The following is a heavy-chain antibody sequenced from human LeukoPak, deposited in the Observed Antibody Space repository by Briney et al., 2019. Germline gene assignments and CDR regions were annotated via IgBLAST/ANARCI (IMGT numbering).Heavy chain of an antibody. CDR1: GFTFSSYS. J-gene: IGHJ4*02. D-gene: IGHD3-10*01. V-gene: IGHV3-7*01. Sequence: PGGSLRLSCVVSGFTFSSYSMIWVRQAPGKGLQWVANMKKDGSETKYVESVKGRFTISRDNAKNSLYLQMNSLRAEDTAVYYCGRHRSGSGTYFIGYWGQGTLVSVSS. CDR3: GRHRSGSGTYFIGY. CDR2: MKKDGSET.